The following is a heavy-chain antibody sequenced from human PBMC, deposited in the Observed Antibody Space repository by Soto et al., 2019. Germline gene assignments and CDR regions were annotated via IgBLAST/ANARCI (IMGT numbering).Heavy chain of an antibody. Sequence: QITLKESGPTLVKPTQTLTLTCTFSGFSLNTGGVGVGWIRQPPGKALEWLALIYWDNIEYYSPSLKSRLIITKDTSKNQVVLTMTTMDPVDTATYYCAHRRGYDSSGYYYEVDYWGQGTLVTVSS. CDR1: GFSLNTGGVG. CDR3: AHRRGYDSSGYYYEVDY. J-gene: IGHJ4*02. V-gene: IGHV2-5*02. D-gene: IGHD3-22*01. CDR2: IYWDNIE.